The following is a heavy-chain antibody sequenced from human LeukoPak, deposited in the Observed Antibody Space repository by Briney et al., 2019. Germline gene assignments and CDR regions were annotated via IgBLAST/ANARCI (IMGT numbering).Heavy chain of an antibody. Sequence: GGSLRLSCAASGFTFDDYAMSWVRQAPGTGLEWVSGISWNGGTTGYADSVKGRFTISRDNAKNSLYLQMNSLRAEDTALYYCARDPVDSSGYYHHLDYWGQGTLVTVSS. D-gene: IGHD3-22*01. J-gene: IGHJ4*02. CDR2: ISWNGGTT. V-gene: IGHV3-20*04. CDR3: ARDPVDSSGYYHHLDY. CDR1: GFTFDDYA.